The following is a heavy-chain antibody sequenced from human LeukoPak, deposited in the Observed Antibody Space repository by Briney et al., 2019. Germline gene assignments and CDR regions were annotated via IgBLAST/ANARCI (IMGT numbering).Heavy chain of an antibody. CDR1: GFTFSNYW. Sequence: PGGSLRLSCAASGFTFSNYWMHWVCQVPGKGLVWVSRINGDGSSTSYADSVKGRFTISRDNAKNTLYLQMNSLRAEDTAVYYCARDPAGLSSVWGQGTMVTVSS. J-gene: IGHJ3*01. D-gene: IGHD2-15*01. CDR3: ARDPAGLSSV. CDR2: INGDGSST. V-gene: IGHV3-74*01.